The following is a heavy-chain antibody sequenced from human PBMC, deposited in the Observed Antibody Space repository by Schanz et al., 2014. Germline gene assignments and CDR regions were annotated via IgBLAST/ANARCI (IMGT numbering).Heavy chain of an antibody. CDR2: ISGSGGST. J-gene: IGHJ6*03. Sequence: EVQLLESGGGFVQPGGSLRLSCVASGVTFSSYAMSWVRQASGKGLEWVSAISGSGGSTYYADSVKGRFIISRDNSKNNSKNTLYVQMNSLRAEDTAVYYCARPSDSSWYMDVWGKGTTVTVSS. D-gene: IGHD2-21*02. CDR1: GVTFSSYA. V-gene: IGHV3-23*01. CDR3: ARPSDSSWYMDV.